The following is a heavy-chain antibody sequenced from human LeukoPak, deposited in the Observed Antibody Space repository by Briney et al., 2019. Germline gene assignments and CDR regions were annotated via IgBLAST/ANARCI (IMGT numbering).Heavy chain of an antibody. D-gene: IGHD1-26*01. CDR3: AIDSVGATGHNAFDI. CDR2: IYYSGSA. Sequence: SETLSLTCTVSGGSINSANYYWGWIRQPPGKGLEWIGSIYYSGSAYYSSSLKSRVTISVDTSKNQFSLKLSSMTAADTAVYYCAIDSVGATGHNAFDIWGQGTMATVSS. CDR1: GGSINSANYY. J-gene: IGHJ3*02. V-gene: IGHV4-39*07.